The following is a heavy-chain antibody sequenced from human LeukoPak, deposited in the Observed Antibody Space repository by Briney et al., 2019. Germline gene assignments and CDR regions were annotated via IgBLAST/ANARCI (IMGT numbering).Heavy chain of an antibody. CDR2: INQDGSAE. J-gene: IGHJ4*02. D-gene: IGHD4-17*01. CDR1: GFTFSTYS. V-gene: IGHV3-7*01. Sequence: GGSLRLSCAASGFTFSTYSMSWARQAPGKGLDWVASINQDGSAEYYVDSVRGRFTISRDNAKNSLYLQVNSLRVDDTAVYYCVRLFGGVTTFDYWGQGTLVTVSS. CDR3: VRLFGGVTTFDY.